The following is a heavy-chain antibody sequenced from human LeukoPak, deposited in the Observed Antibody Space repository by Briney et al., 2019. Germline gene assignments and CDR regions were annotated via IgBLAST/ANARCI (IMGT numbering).Heavy chain of an antibody. CDR2: IRYDGSNK. CDR1: GFTFGSYG. Sequence: TGGSLRLSCAASGFTFGSYGMHWVRQAPGKGLEWVAFIRYDGSNKYYADSVKGRFTISRDNSKNTLYLQMNSLRAEDTAVYYCAKPASGSYYGTSAEYFQHWGQGTLVTVSS. J-gene: IGHJ1*01. V-gene: IGHV3-30*02. D-gene: IGHD1-26*01. CDR3: AKPASGSYYGTSAEYFQH.